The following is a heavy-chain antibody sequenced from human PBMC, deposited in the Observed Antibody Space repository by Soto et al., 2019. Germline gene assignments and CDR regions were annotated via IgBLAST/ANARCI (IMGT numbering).Heavy chain of an antibody. V-gene: IGHV3-23*01. CDR2: ISSSYST. CDR1: GFTFSSYA. D-gene: IGHD1-26*01. CDR3: ASYSKSWPLN. Sequence: EVQLLESGGGLVQPGGSLRLSCAASGFTFSSYAMNWVRQAPGKGLEWVSGISSSYSTYYADSVKGRSTISRDNSKSTLYLQMNSLRAEDTALYYCASYSKSWPLNCGQGTLVAVSS. J-gene: IGHJ4*02.